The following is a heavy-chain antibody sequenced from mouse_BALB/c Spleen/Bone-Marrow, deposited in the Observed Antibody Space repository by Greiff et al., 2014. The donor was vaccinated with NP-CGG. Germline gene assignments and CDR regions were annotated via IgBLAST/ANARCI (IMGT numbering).Heavy chain of an antibody. V-gene: IGHV1-80*01. CDR1: GYAFSSYW. CDR2: IYPGDGDT. J-gene: IGHJ4*01. Sequence: VQLQQSGAELVRPGSSVKISCKASGYAFSSYWMNWVKQRPGQGLEWIGQIYPGDGDTNYNGKFKGKATVTADKSSSTAYMQLSSLTSEDSAVYFCARGVPMDYWGQGTSVTVSS. CDR3: ARGVPMDY.